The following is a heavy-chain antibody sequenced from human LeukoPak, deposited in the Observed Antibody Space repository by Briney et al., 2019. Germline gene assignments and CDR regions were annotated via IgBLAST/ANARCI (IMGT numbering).Heavy chain of an antibody. J-gene: IGHJ4*02. V-gene: IGHV1-18*01. Sequence: ASVKVSCKASGYTFRNYGISWVRQAPGQGFEWMGWISDYNGDTNYARKLQGRVTMTTETSTTTAYMELRSLRSDDTAVYYCARDLGQLADSLIGHWGQGTLVIVSS. CDR3: ARDLGQLADSLIGH. CDR2: ISDYNGDT. CDR1: GYTFRNYG. D-gene: IGHD6-13*01.